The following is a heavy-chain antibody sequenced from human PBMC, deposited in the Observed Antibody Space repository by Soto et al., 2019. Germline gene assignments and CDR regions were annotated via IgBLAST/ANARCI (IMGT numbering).Heavy chain of an antibody. D-gene: IGHD2-2*02. J-gene: IGHJ4*01. V-gene: IGHV1-18*01. CDR1: GYTFTLFG. CDR3: ARAGQYRYFDY. Sequence: QVQLVQSGAEVKKPGASVKVSCTTSGYTFTLFGITWVRQAPGQGLEWMGWISPYNGDTKYAEKLEGRVTLTTDTSTDTAYMELTSLTSDDTAEYHCARAGQYRYFDYWGQGTLVTVSS. CDR2: ISPYNGDT.